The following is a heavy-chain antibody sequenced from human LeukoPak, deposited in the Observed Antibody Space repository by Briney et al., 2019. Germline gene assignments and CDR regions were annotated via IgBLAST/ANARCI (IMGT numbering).Heavy chain of an antibody. CDR1: GYAFTGYY. CDR2: IYPNSGGT. CDR3: ARSEQFPYYMDV. V-gene: IGHV1-2*02. J-gene: IGHJ6*03. D-gene: IGHD6-19*01. Sequence: GASVKVSCKASGYAFTGYYMHWVRQAPGQGLEWMGWIYPNSGGTNYAQKFQGRVTMTRDTSISTAYMELSRLRSDDTAVYYCARSEQFPYYMDVWGKGTTVTVSS.